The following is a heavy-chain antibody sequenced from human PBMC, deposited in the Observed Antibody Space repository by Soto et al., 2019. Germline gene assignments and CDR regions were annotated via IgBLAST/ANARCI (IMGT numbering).Heavy chain of an antibody. CDR2: INAYNGNT. J-gene: IGHJ6*02. Sequence: QVHLVQSGAEVKNPGASVKVSCKASGYSFTRYGIGWARQAPEQGLEWMGWINAYNGNTNYAQNLQGRLTLTTDTSTTTAYMELRSLRSNDTAIYYCAMVDVYVTPSPQDVWGQGTTVTVSS. V-gene: IGHV1-18*01. CDR1: GYSFTRYG. CDR3: AMVDVYVTPSPQDV. D-gene: IGHD3-16*01.